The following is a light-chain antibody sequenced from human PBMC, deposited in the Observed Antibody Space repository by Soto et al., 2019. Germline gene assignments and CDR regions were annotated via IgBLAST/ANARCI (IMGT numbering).Light chain of an antibody. J-gene: IGKJ4*02. CDR3: QQYSASPT. CDR1: QSVGTT. Sequence: EIFMTQSPATLSVSPGEKVILSCRASQSVGTTLAWYQQKPGQAPSLLIRGASTRATGVPARFSGSGSGTEFTLTISSLQSEDFAIYYCQQYSASPTFAGGTTLEIK. CDR2: GAS. V-gene: IGKV3-15*01.